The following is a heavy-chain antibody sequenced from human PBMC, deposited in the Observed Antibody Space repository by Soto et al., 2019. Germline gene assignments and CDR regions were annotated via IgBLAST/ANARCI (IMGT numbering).Heavy chain of an antibody. CDR1: GYPFTTHA. Sequence: ASVKVSCKASGYPFTTHAIHWVRQAPGQGLEWMGWINAGSGNTKYSERFQGRVTITRDTSAATAYMELSSLRSDDTAVYFCAREHDYLTAYSFDYWGRGNLVTVS. V-gene: IGHV1-3*01. D-gene: IGHD3-9*01. CDR2: INAGSGNT. J-gene: IGHJ4*01. CDR3: AREHDYLTAYSFDY.